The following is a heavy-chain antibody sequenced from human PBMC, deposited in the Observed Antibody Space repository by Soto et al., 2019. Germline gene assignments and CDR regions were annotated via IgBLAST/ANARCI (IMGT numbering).Heavy chain of an antibody. CDR1: GFTFSSYA. J-gene: IGHJ4*02. CDR3: ARGYYDILTGYFGYFDY. D-gene: IGHD3-9*01. CDR2: ISYDGSNK. V-gene: IGHV3-30-3*01. Sequence: QVQLVESGGGVVQPGRSLRLSCAASGFTFSSYAMHWVRQAPRKGLEWVAVISYDGSNKYYADSVKSRFTISRDNSKNTLYVQMNSLRAEDTAVYYCARGYYDILTGYFGYFDYWGQGTLVSVSS.